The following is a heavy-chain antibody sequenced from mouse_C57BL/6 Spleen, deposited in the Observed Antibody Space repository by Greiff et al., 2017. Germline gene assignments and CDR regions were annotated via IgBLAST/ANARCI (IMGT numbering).Heavy chain of an antibody. V-gene: IGHV1-55*01. J-gene: IGHJ2*01. D-gene: IGHD2-3*01. Sequence: QVQLKQPGAELVKPGASVKMSCKASGYTFTSYWITWVKQRPGQGLEWIGDIYPGSGSTNYNEKFKSKATLTVDTSSSTAYMQLSSLTSEDSAVYYCARTPHDGYYGYFDYWGQGTTLTVSS. CDR1: GYTFTSYW. CDR3: ARTPHDGYYGYFDY. CDR2: IYPGSGST.